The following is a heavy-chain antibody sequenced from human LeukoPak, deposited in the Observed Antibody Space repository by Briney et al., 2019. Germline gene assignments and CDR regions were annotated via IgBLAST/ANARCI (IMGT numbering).Heavy chain of an antibody. CDR2: ISYDGGNK. V-gene: IGHV3-30-3*01. D-gene: IGHD3-10*01. CDR1: GFTFSNYA. J-gene: IGHJ4*02. Sequence: GGSLRLSCAAFGFTFSNYAMHWVRQAPGKGLEWVAVISYDGGNKYHADSVKGRFTISRDNSKNTLYLQMNSLRVEDTALYYCASDGGSYWGQGTLVTVSS. CDR3: ASDGGSY.